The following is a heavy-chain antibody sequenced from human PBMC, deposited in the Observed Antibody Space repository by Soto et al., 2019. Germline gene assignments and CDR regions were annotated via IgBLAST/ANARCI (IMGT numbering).Heavy chain of an antibody. D-gene: IGHD3-3*01. V-gene: IGHV3-23*01. Sequence: EVQLLESGGGLLQPGGSLRLSCAASGFTFSSYAMSWVRQAPGKGLEWVSAISGSGGSTYYADSVKGRFTISRDNSKNTLYLQMNSLRAEDTAVYYCAKADFWSGYYLPFDYWGQGTLVTVSS. CDR3: AKADFWSGYYLPFDY. CDR2: ISGSGGST. J-gene: IGHJ4*02. CDR1: GFTFSSYA.